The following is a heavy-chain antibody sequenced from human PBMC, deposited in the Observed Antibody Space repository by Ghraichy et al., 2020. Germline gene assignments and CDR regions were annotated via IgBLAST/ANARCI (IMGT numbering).Heavy chain of an antibody. CDR3: AREGGNYCSGGSCSRDFDY. D-gene: IGHD2-15*01. Sequence: GALRLSCAASGFTFSSYAMDWVRQAPGKGLEWLSYITSSGTTIYYADSVKGRFTISRDNAKNSLYLQMSSLRDEDTAVYYCAREGGNYCSGGSCSRDFDYWGQGTLVTVSS. CDR1: GFTFSSYA. J-gene: IGHJ4*02. V-gene: IGHV3-48*02. CDR2: ITSSGTTI.